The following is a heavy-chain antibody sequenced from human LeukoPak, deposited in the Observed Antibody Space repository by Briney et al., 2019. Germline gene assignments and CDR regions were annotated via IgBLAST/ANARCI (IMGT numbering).Heavy chain of an antibody. CDR2: ISSSGSTI. D-gene: IGHD3-22*01. V-gene: IGHV3-48*03. CDR1: GFTFSSYE. CDR3: ARASIVVVD. J-gene: IGHJ4*02. Sequence: GGSLRLSCAASGFTFSSYEMNWDRQAPGKGLEWVSYISSSGSTIYYADSVKGRFTISRDNAKNSLYLQMNSLRAEDTAVYYCARASIVVVDWGQGTLVTVSS.